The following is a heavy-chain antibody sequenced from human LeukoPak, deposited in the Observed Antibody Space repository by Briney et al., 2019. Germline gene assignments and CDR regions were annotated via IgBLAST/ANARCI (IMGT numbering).Heavy chain of an antibody. CDR2: ISWNSGSI. V-gene: IGHV3-9*01. D-gene: IGHD2-2*01. J-gene: IGHJ4*02. Sequence: GGSLRLSCAASGFTFDDYAMHWVRQAPGKGLEWVSGISWNSGSIGYADSVKGRLTISRDNAKNSLYLQMNSLRAEDTAVYYCAKDSPTSVPTDYWGQGTLVTVSS. CDR1: GFTFDDYA. CDR3: AKDSPTSVPTDY.